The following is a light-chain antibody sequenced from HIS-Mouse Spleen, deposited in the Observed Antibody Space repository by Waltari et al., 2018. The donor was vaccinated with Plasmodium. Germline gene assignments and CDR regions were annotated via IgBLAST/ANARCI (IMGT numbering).Light chain of an antibody. CDR3: CSYAGSSTFV. CDR1: SSDVGGYNL. V-gene: IGLV2-23*03. J-gene: IGLJ3*02. Sequence: QSALTQPASVSGSPGQSITISCPGTSSDVGGYNLVSWYQHHPGKAPKLMIYEGSKRPSGVSNRFSGSKSGNTASLTISGLQAEDEADYYCCSYAGSSTFVFGGGTKLTVL. CDR2: EGS.